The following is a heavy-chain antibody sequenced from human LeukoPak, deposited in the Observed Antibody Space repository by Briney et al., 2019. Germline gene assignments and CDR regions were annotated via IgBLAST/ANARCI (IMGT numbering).Heavy chain of an antibody. CDR2: IYYSGST. CDR1: GGSISSYY. J-gene: IGHJ6*03. CDR3: ARLRDEYCSSTSCNYYYYYMDV. D-gene: IGHD2-2*01. Sequence: PLETLSLTCTVSGGSISSYYWSWIRQPPGKGLEWIGYIYYSGSTNYNPSLKSRVTISVDTSKNQFSLKLSSVTAADTAVYYCARLRDEYCSSTSCNYYYYYMDVWGKGTTVTISS. V-gene: IGHV4-59*01.